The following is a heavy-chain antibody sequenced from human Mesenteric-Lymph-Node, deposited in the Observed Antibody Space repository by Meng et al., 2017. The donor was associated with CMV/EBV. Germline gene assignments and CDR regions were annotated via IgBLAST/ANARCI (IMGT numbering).Heavy chain of an antibody. V-gene: IGHV3-15*01. CDR1: GFTFSNAW. CDR3: TTASKYQLLLWYPR. CDR2: IKSKTDGGTT. J-gene: IGHJ4*02. D-gene: IGHD2-2*01. Sequence: GESLKISCAASGFTFSNAWMSWVRQAPGKGLEWVGRIKSKTDGGTTDYAAPVKGRFTISRDDSKNTLYLQMNSLKTEDTAVYYCTTASKYQLLLWYPRWGQGTLVTVSS.